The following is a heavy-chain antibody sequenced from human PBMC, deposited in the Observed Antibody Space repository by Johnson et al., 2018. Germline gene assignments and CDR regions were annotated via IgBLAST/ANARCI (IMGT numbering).Heavy chain of an antibody. D-gene: IGHD3-10*01. Sequence: VQLQESGGVVVQPGGSLRLSCAASGFTFDDYAMHWVRQAPGKGLEWVSLISWDGGSTYYADSVKGRFTISRDNSKNSLYLQMNSLRAEDTALYYCAKVSVPYYYGSGSYSYSYMDVWGKGTTVTVSS. CDR3: AKVSVPYYYGSGSYSYSYMDV. CDR2: ISWDGGST. CDR1: GFTFDDYA. J-gene: IGHJ6*03. V-gene: IGHV3-43D*03.